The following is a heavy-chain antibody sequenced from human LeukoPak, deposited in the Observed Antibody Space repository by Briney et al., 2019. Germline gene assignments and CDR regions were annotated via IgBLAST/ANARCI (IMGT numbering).Heavy chain of an antibody. Sequence: GGSLRLSCAASGFTFSSYGMHWVRQAPGKGLEWVAFIRYDGSNKYYADSVKGRFTISRDNAKNTVSLQMNSLKAEDTAVYYCGTVFDHWGPGILVTVSS. CDR3: GTVFDH. J-gene: IGHJ4*02. CDR2: IRYDGSNK. V-gene: IGHV3-30*02. CDR1: GFTFSSYG. D-gene: IGHD1-14*01.